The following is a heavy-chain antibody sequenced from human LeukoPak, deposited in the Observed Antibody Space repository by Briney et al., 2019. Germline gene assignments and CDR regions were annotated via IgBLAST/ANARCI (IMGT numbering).Heavy chain of an antibody. CDR3: GRTARRDFFDI. V-gene: IGHV3-7*01. CDR2: IRQEGSEK. D-gene: IGHD3-3*01. J-gene: IGHJ3*02. CDR1: GFTFSSYW. Sequence: GGSLRLSCAASGFTFSSYWMSWVRQAPGKGLEWVANIRQEGSEKYYVDSVKGRFTISRDNAKNSLYLQMNSLRADDTAVYYCGRTARRDFFDIGGKGKRVTVSS.